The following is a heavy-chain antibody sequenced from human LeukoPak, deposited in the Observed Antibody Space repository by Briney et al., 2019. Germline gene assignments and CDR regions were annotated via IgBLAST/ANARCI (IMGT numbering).Heavy chain of an antibody. Sequence: GGSLRLSCAASGFTFSSYSMNWVRQAPGKGLEWVSSTSSSSSYIYYADSVKGRFTISRDNAKNSLYLQMNSLRAEDTAVYYCARDFKLDDYYDSSGFDYWGQGTLVTVSS. CDR2: TSSSSSYI. D-gene: IGHD3-22*01. CDR1: GFTFSSYS. CDR3: ARDFKLDDYYDSSGFDY. J-gene: IGHJ4*02. V-gene: IGHV3-21*01.